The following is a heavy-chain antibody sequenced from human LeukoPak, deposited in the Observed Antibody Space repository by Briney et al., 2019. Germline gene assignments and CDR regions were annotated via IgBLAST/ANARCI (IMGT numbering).Heavy chain of an antibody. CDR2: MYYTGSA. Sequence: SSETLSLTCTVSGGSISGYYWSWIRQPPGKGLEWIGYMYYTGSANYNPSLRSRVTISEDTSKNQFSLKLSSVTAADTAVYYCTRSLAQLGAWYFDLWGRGTLVTVSS. D-gene: IGHD7-27*01. V-gene: IGHV4-59*01. J-gene: IGHJ2*01. CDR1: GGSISGYY. CDR3: TRSLAQLGAWYFDL.